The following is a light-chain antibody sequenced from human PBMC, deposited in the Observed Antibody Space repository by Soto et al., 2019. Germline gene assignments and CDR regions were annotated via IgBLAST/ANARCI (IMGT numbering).Light chain of an antibody. Sequence: EIVLTQSPSTLSLSPGERATLSCWASQSVSSYLAWYQHKPGQAPRLLIYDASNRATGIPARFSGSGSGTDFTLTISSLEPEDFAVYYCQQRNNWPSTTFGPGTKVDIK. CDR3: QQRNNWPSTT. J-gene: IGKJ3*01. V-gene: IGKV3-11*01. CDR2: DAS. CDR1: QSVSSY.